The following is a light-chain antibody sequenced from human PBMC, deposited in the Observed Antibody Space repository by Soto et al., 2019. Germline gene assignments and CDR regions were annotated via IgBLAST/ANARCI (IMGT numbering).Light chain of an antibody. Sequence: EIVLTQSPGTLSLSPGERATLSCRASQSVSSSYLAWYQQKPGQAPRLLIYGASSRATGIPDRFSGSGSGTDFTLTISRLELEDFAVYYCQQYLTVGQGTKVEIK. CDR1: QSVSSSY. J-gene: IGKJ1*01. CDR3: QQYLT. V-gene: IGKV3-20*01. CDR2: GAS.